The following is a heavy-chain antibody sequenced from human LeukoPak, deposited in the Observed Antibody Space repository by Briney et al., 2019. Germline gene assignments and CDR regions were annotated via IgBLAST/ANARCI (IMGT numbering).Heavy chain of an antibody. V-gene: IGHV1-46*01. Sequence: ASVKVSCKASGYTFTSYYMHWVRQAPGQGLEWMGIINPSGGSTSYAQKFQGRVTMTRDTSTSTVYMELSSLRSEDTAVYYCARGLFNTIVVVPAAKSDAFDIWGQGTMVTVSS. D-gene: IGHD2-2*01. CDR3: ARGLFNTIVVVPAAKSDAFDI. CDR1: GYTFTSYY. J-gene: IGHJ3*02. CDR2: INPSGGST.